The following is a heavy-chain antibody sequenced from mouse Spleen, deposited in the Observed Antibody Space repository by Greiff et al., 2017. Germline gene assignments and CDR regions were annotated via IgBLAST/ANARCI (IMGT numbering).Heavy chain of an antibody. V-gene: IGHV1S135*01. J-gene: IGHJ4*01. CDR1: GYAFTSYN. CDR3: AREDHYYAMDY. CDR2: IDPYYGGT. Sequence: EVKLMESGPELVKPGASVKVSCKASGYAFTSYNMYWVKQSNGKSLEWIGNIDPYYGGTSYNQKFKGKATLTVDKSSSTAYMQLKSLTSEDSAVYYCAREDHYYAMDYWGQGTSVTVSS.